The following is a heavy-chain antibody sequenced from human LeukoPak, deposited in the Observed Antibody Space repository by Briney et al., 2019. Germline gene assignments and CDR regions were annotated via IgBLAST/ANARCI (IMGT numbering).Heavy chain of an antibody. V-gene: IGHV3-30-3*01. Sequence: GRSLRLSCAASGFTFSSYAMHWVRQAPGKGLEWVAVISYDGSNKYYADSVKGRFTISRDNSKNTLYLQMNSLRAEDTAVYYCARDRYGSGSYLDYWGQGTLLTVSS. J-gene: IGHJ4*02. CDR3: ARDRYGSGSYLDY. CDR1: GFTFSSYA. D-gene: IGHD3-10*01. CDR2: ISYDGSNK.